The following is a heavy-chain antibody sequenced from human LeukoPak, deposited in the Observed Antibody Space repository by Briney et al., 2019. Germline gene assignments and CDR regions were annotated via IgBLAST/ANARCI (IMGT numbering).Heavy chain of an antibody. D-gene: IGHD2-8*01. CDR1: GFTFSSYA. CDR3: ANGNRCTSPNCLGYYYFYMDV. CDR2: FSGSGGTT. Sequence: GSLRLSXAASGFTFSSYAMNWVRQAPGRGLEWVSGFSGSGGTTYYADSVRGRFTISRDNSKNTLYLQMNSLRAEDTAVYYCANGNRCTSPNCLGYYYFYMDVWGKGTTVTVSS. J-gene: IGHJ6*03. V-gene: IGHV3-23*01.